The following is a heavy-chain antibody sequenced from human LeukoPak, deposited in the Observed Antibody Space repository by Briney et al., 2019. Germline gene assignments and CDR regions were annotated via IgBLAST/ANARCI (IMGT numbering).Heavy chain of an antibody. D-gene: IGHD4-17*01. J-gene: IGHJ5*02. Sequence: ASVKVSCKESGYTFTTYYMHWVRQAPAQGLEWMGMINPSGGSTNYAQKFRGRVTMTRDTSTSTVYMELTSLRSEDTAVYYCARSYGDCESWGQGTLVTVSS. CDR2: INPSGGST. V-gene: IGHV1-46*01. CDR3: ARSYGDCES. CDR1: GYTFTTYY.